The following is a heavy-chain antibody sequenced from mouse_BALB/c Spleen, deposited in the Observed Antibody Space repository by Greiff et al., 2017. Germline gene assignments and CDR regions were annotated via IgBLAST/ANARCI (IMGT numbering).Heavy chain of an antibody. J-gene: IGHJ2*01. CDR1: GFTFSDYY. CDR3: ASGLYFDY. Sequence: EVMLVESGGGLVKPGGSLKLSCAASGFTFSDYYMYWVRQTPEKRLEWVATISDGGSYTYYPDSVKGRFTISRDNAKNNLYLQMSSLKSEDTAMYYCASGLYFDYWGQGTTLTVSS. CDR2: ISDGGSYT. V-gene: IGHV5-4*02.